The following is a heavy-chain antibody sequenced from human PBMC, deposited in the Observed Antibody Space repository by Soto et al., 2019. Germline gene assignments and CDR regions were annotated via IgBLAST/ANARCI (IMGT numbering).Heavy chain of an antibody. CDR2: ISGYNGNT. V-gene: IGHV1-18*01. D-gene: IGHD2-21*02. CDR1: GYTFTSYG. J-gene: IGHJ4*01. Sequence: ASVKVSCKSSGYTFTSYGISWVRQAPGQGLEWMGWISGYNGNTNYAQKFQGRVTITRDTSASTAYMELSSPSSEDTAVYYCARSIVVVTALDYWG. CDR3: ARSIVVVTALDY.